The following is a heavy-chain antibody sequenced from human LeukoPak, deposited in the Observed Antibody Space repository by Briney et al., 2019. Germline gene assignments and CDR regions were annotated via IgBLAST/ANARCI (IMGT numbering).Heavy chain of an antibody. CDR3: ARMWENPHTAAAGPYNWFDP. CDR2: ISAYNGNT. Sequence: ASVKVSCKASGYTFTSYGINWVRQAPGQGLEWMGWISAYNGNTNYAQKLQGRVTMTTDTSTSTAYMELRSLRSDDTAVYYCARMWENPHTAAAGPYNWFDPWGQGTLVTVSS. J-gene: IGHJ5*02. D-gene: IGHD6-13*01. CDR1: GYTFTSYG. V-gene: IGHV1-18*01.